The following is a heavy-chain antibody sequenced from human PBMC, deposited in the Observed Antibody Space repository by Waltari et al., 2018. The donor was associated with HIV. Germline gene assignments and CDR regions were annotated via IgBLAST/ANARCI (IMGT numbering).Heavy chain of an antibody. J-gene: IGHJ5*02. CDR1: GGSIVSGNYY. D-gene: IGHD2-21*02. Sequence: QVQLQESGPGLVKPSQTLSLTCTVSGGSIVSGNYYWSWIRQPAGKGLEWIGRIHTSGSTTYNPSLKSRVTISLDTSKSQFSLNLNSVTGADSAVYYCVRESRVYGRDSSYNWFDPWGQGTLVAVSS. CDR2: IHTSGST. CDR3: VRESRVYGRDSSYNWFDP. V-gene: IGHV4-61*02.